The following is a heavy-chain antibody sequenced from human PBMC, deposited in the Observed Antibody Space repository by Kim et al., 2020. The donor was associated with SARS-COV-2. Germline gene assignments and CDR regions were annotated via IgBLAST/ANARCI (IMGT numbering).Heavy chain of an antibody. V-gene: IGHV4-4*02. CDR3: ARVGSWFENWFDP. CDR1: GGSISSSNW. Sequence: SETLSLTCAVSGGSISSSNWWSWVRQPPGKGLEWIGEIYHSGSTNYNPSLKSRVTISVDKSKNQFSLKLSSVTAADTAVYYCARVGSWFENWFDPWGQGTLVTVSS. D-gene: IGHD6-13*01. J-gene: IGHJ5*02. CDR2: IYHSGST.